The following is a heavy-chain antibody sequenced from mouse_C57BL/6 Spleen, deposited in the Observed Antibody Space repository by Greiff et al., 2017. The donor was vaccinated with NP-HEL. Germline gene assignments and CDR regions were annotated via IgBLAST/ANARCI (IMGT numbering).Heavy chain of an antibody. D-gene: IGHD1-1*01. CDR3: ARGITTVVANPYYFDY. J-gene: IGHJ2*01. Sequence: EVKLQESGPGLVKPSQSLSLTCSVTGYSITSGYYWNWIRQFPGNKLEWMGYISYDGSNNYNPSLKNRISITRDTSKNQFFLKLNSVTTEDTATYYCARGITTVVANPYYFDYWGQGTTLTVSS. CDR1: GYSITSGYY. V-gene: IGHV3-6*01. CDR2: ISYDGSN.